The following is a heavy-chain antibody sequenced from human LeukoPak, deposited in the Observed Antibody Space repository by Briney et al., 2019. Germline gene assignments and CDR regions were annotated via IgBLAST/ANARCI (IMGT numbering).Heavy chain of an antibody. Sequence: GASVKVSCKASGYTFTTYGLTWVRQAPGQGLEWMGGIIPIFGTANYAQKFQGRVTITADESTSTAYMELSSLRSEDTAVYYCARIPYCSSTSCYADYYYYGMDVWGQGTTVTVSS. CDR1: GYTFTTYG. V-gene: IGHV1-69*13. J-gene: IGHJ6*02. D-gene: IGHD2-2*01. CDR3: ARIPYCSSTSCYADYYYYGMDV. CDR2: IIPIFGTA.